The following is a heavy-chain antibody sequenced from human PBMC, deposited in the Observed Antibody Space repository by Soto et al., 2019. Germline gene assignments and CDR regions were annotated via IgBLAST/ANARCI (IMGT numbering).Heavy chain of an antibody. Sequence: LRLSCAASGFTFTSAWMNWVRQAPGKGLEWVGRIKSKTDGGKIDYAVPVKGRFTISRDDSENTLYLQMNSLTTDDTALYYCTTDQLYPRAFDVWGQGTMVTVSS. CDR1: GFTFTSAW. V-gene: IGHV3-15*07. D-gene: IGHD3-16*02. CDR2: IKSKTDGGKI. J-gene: IGHJ3*01. CDR3: TTDQLYPRAFDV.